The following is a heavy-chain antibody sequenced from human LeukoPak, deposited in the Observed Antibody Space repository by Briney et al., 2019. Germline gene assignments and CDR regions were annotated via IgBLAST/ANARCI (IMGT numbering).Heavy chain of an antibody. CDR3: AREPIVGATMYNDAFDI. Sequence: SETLSLTCTVSGGSISSYYWSWIRQPAGKGLEWIGRIYTSGSTNYNPSLKSRVTTSVDTSKNQFSLKLSSVTAADTAVYYCAREPIVGATMYNDAFDIWGQGTMVTVSS. CDR1: GGSISSYY. D-gene: IGHD1-26*01. V-gene: IGHV4-4*07. CDR2: IYTSGST. J-gene: IGHJ3*02.